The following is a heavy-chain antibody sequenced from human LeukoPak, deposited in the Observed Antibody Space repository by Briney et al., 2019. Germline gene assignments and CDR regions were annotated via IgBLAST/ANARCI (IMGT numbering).Heavy chain of an antibody. D-gene: IGHD3-22*01. V-gene: IGHV1-18*01. J-gene: IGHJ3*02. Sequence: ASVKVSCKASGYTFTSYGISWVRQAPGQGLEWMGWISAYNGNTNYAQKLQGRVTMTTDTSTSTAYMELSRLRSDDTAVYYCARDWGYYYDSSGYSDAFDIWGQGTMVTVSS. CDR2: ISAYNGNT. CDR3: ARDWGYYYDSSGYSDAFDI. CDR1: GYTFTSYG.